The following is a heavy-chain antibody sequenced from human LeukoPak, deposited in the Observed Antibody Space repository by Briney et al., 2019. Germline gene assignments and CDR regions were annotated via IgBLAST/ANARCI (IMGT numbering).Heavy chain of an antibody. J-gene: IGHJ4*02. D-gene: IGHD2-21*01. Sequence: PGGSLRLSCAASGFTFSDYYMNWVRQAPGKGLEWVANIKQDGSEKYYVDSVKGRFTISRDNAKNSLYLQMNSLRAEDTAVYYCARDNYSGGGYWGQGTLATVSS. V-gene: IGHV3-7*04. CDR1: GFTFSDYY. CDR3: ARDNYSGGGY. CDR2: IKQDGSEK.